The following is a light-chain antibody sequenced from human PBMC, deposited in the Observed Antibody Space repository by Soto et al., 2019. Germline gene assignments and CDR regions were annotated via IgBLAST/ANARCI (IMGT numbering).Light chain of an antibody. Sequence: QSALTQPASVSGSPGQSITISCTGTSSDIGGYDYVSWYQQRPGKAPKLMIYEVRYRPSGVSNRFSGSKSGNTASLAISGLQAEDEAVYYCCSYTRTSNHYFFRSGTKVTVL. J-gene: IGLJ1*01. V-gene: IGLV2-14*01. CDR3: CSYTRTSNHYF. CDR2: EVR. CDR1: SSDIGGYDY.